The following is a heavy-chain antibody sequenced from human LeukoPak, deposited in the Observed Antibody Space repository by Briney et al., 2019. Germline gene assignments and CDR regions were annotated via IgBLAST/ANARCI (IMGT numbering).Heavy chain of an antibody. V-gene: IGHV3-21*01. D-gene: IGHD3-22*01. Sequence: PGGYLRLSCAASGFTFSSYRMNWLRQAPGKGLEWVISLSSSSSYIYYADSVKGRFTISRDNAKNSLYLQMNSLRAEDTAVYYCASSSPAYYGNNAIDYWGQGTLVTVSS. CDR3: ASSSPAYYGNNAIDY. CDR2: LSSSSSYI. CDR1: GFTFSSYR. J-gene: IGHJ4*02.